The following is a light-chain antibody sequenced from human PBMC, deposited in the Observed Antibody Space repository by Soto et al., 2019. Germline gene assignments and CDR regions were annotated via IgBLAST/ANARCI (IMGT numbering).Light chain of an antibody. J-gene: IGKJ4*01. CDR3: QQYGGSPRVT. CDR2: SAS. CDR1: QSVSSNY. Sequence: EIVLTQSPGTLSLSPGERVTLSCRASQSVSSNYLAWYQQKPGQAPRLLIYSASSRATGIPDRFSGSGSGTDFTLTISRLEPEDFAVYYCQQYGGSPRVTCGGGTKVEIK. V-gene: IGKV3-20*01.